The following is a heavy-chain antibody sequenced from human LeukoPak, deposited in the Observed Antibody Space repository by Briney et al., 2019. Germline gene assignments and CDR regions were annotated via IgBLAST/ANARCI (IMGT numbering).Heavy chain of an antibody. J-gene: IGHJ4*02. CDR1: GYTFTNFD. Sequence: ASVKVSCKASGYTFTNFDINWVRQAPGQGLEWMGWMNPVSGNAGSAQKFQGRVTLTRDTSISTAYMELSSLRSDDTAVYYCARDWFRGPTARGFLEWLSVNWGQGTLVTVSS. CDR2: MNPVSGNA. D-gene: IGHD3-3*01. CDR3: ARDWFRGPTARGFLEWLSVN. V-gene: IGHV1-8*01.